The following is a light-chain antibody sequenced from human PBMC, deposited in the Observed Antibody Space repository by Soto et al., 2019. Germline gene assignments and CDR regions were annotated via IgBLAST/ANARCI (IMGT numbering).Light chain of an antibody. J-gene: IGLJ1*01. CDR1: RSDVGGYNY. CDR2: EVS. Sequence: ALNQPSSLSICPGQWSTISFTGTRSDVGGYNYVSCYQQHPGKAPKLMIYEVSNRPSGVSNRFSGSKSGNTASLTISGLQAEDEADYYCSSYTSSSTRVFGTGTKVTV. CDR3: SSYTSSSTRV. V-gene: IGLV2-14*01.